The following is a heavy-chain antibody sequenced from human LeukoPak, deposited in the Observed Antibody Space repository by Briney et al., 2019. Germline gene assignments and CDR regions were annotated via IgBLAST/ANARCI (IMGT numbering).Heavy chain of an antibody. Sequence: SETLSLTCTVSGGSISSSSYYWGWIRQPPGKGLEWIGSIYYSGSTYYNPSLKSRVTISVDTSKNQFSLKLSSVTAADTAVYYCARHEGEQQPLDYWGQGTLVTVSS. CDR1: GGSISSSSYY. D-gene: IGHD3-16*01. CDR3: ARHEGEQQPLDY. J-gene: IGHJ4*02. V-gene: IGHV4-39*01. CDR2: IYYSGST.